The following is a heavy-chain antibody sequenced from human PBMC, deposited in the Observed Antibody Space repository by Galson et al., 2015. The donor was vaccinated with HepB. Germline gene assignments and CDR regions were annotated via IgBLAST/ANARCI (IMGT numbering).Heavy chain of an antibody. V-gene: IGHV3-7*03. Sequence: SLRLSCAASGFTFSSYWMSWVRQAPGKGLEWVANIKQDGSEKYYVDSVKGRFTISRDNAKNSLYLQMNSLRAEDTAVYYCARSSLPVPAAPSRIRYYYGMDVWGQGTTVTVSS. CDR3: ARSSLPVPAAPSRIRYYYGMDV. CDR1: GFTFSSYW. J-gene: IGHJ6*02. CDR2: IKQDGSEK. D-gene: IGHD2-15*01.